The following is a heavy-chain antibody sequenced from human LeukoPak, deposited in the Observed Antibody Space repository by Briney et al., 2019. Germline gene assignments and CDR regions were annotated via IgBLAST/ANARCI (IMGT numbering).Heavy chain of an antibody. V-gene: IGHV3-21*01. CDR2: ISSGSSYI. D-gene: IGHD1-7*01. CDR3: ASERYNWNYAFDF. Sequence: GGSLRLSCAASGFTFSSSSMNWVRQAPGKGLEWVSSISSGSSYINYADPLKGRFTVSRDNAKNSLYLQMNSLRAEDTAVYYCASERYNWNYAFDFWGQGILVTVSS. CDR1: GFTFSSSS. J-gene: IGHJ4*02.